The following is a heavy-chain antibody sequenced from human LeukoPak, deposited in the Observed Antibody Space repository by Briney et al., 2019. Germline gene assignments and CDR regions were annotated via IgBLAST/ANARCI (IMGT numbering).Heavy chain of an antibody. V-gene: IGHV3-53*05. CDR3: AKESWVSNNRNHFDY. Sequence: PGGSLRLSCAASGFSVSSNDMSWVRQAPGKGLEWVSLIHSGGTRYTDSVRGRFTISRDNSKNTLYLQMNSLRAADAAVYYCAKESWVSNNRNHFDYWGQGTLVTVSS. J-gene: IGHJ4*02. CDR2: IHSGGTR. CDR1: GFSVSSND. D-gene: IGHD1-14*01.